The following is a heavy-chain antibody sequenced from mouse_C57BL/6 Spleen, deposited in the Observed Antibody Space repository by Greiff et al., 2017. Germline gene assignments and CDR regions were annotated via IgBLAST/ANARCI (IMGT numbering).Heavy chain of an antibody. V-gene: IGHV5-9-1*02. Sequence: EVKLMESGEGLVKPGGSLKLSCAASGFTFSSYAMSWVRQTPEKRLEWVAYISSGGDYIYYADTVKGRFTISRDNARNTLYLQMSSLKSEDTAMYYCTRDGIYYYGSSYGYFDVWGTGTTVTVSS. CDR2: ISSGGDYI. CDR1: GFTFSSYA. D-gene: IGHD1-1*01. CDR3: TRDGIYYYGSSYGYFDV. J-gene: IGHJ1*03.